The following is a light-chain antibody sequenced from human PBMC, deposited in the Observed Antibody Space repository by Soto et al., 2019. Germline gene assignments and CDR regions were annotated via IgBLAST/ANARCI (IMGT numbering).Light chain of an antibody. CDR3: QQCYSTPRT. Sequence: IQMTQSPSSLSASVGDTVTLSCRASQSISNNLNWYQQKPGKAPNLLIYAASPLQSGIPSRFSGSASGTDFTLTISSLQPEDFATYYCQQCYSTPRTFGQGTKVEIK. J-gene: IGKJ1*01. V-gene: IGKV1-39*01. CDR1: QSISNN. CDR2: AAS.